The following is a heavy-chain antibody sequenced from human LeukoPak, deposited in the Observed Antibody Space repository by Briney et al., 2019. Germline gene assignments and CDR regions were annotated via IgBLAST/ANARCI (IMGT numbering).Heavy chain of an antibody. J-gene: IGHJ4*02. Sequence: SETLSLTCTVSGDSISSGNYYWGWIRQPPGKGLEWIGSIYYSGSTYYNPSLKSRVTISVDTSKNQFSLKLSSVTAADTAVYYCARNYYDSSGYSNFGYWGQGTLVTVSS. CDR2: IYYSGST. CDR1: GDSISSGNYY. V-gene: IGHV4-39*07. CDR3: ARNYYDSSGYSNFGY. D-gene: IGHD3-22*01.